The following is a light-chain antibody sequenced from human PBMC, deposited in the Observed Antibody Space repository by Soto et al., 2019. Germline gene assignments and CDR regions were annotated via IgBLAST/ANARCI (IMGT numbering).Light chain of an antibody. V-gene: IGKV3-15*01. CDR1: QSVSSN. CDR2: GAS. Sequence: EIVMTQSPATLSVSPGERATLSCRASQSVSSNLAWYQQKPGQAPRLLIYGASTRATGIPARLSGSGSGTEFTLTISSLQSEDGAAYSCQPYNNWPYTFGQGTKLQIK. CDR3: QPYNNWPYT. J-gene: IGKJ2*01.